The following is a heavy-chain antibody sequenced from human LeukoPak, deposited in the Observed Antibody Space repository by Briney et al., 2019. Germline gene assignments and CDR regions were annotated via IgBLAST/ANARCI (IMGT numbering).Heavy chain of an antibody. J-gene: IGHJ4*02. Sequence: SETLSLTCAVYGGSFSGYYWSWIRQPPGKGLECIGENNHSGSTNYNPSLKSRVTISVDTSKNQFSLKLSSVTAADTAVYYCARRPIVGATLGYWGQGTLVTVSS. CDR1: GGSFSGYY. D-gene: IGHD1-26*01. V-gene: IGHV4-34*01. CDR2: NNHSGST. CDR3: ARRPIVGATLGY.